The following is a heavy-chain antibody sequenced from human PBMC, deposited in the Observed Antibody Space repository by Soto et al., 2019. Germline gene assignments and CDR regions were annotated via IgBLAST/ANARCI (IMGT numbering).Heavy chain of an antibody. CDR1: EFTFSNYD. J-gene: IGHJ3*01. CDR2: ISAVTGRT. Sequence: DVHLLESGGNLVQPGGSLRLSCAASEFTFSNYDLSWVRQAPGKGLEWVSIISAVTGRTGHADSVKGRFTIAGDNAKNTVYLQMKYLSAADTAFYYCAKDQRFSADYSDSWALSAFALWGPATVLTVSS. CDR3: AKDQRFSADYSDSWALSAFAL. V-gene: IGHV3-23*01. D-gene: IGHD4-17*01.